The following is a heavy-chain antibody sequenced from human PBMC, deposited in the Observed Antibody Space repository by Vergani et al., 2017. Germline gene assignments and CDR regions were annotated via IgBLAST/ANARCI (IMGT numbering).Heavy chain of an antibody. D-gene: IGHD3-10*01. CDR2: ISYDGSNK. V-gene: IGHV3-30*18. J-gene: IGHJ4*02. CDR1: GFTFSSYG. CDR3: AKDWAVYYYGSGSVVGYFDY. Sequence: QVQLVESGGGVVQPGRSLRLSCAASGFTFSSYGMHWVRQAPGKGLEWVAVISYDGSNKYYADSVKGRFTISRDNSKNTLYLQMNSLRAEDTAVYYCAKDWAVYYYGSGSVVGYFDYWGQGTLVTVSS.